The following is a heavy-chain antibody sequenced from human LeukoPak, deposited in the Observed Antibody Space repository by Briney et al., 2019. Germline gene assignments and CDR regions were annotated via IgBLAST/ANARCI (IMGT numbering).Heavy chain of an antibody. CDR1: GGTFSSYA. V-gene: IGHV1-69*13. CDR2: IIPIFGTA. J-gene: IGHJ4*02. Sequence: SVKVSCKASGGTFSSYAISWVRQAPGQGLEWIGGIIPIFGTANYAQKFQGRVTITADESTSTAYMELSSLRSEDTAVYYCASLGGYYDILTGSLTYYFDYWGQGTLVTVSS. D-gene: IGHD3-9*01. CDR3: ASLGGYYDILTGSLTYYFDY.